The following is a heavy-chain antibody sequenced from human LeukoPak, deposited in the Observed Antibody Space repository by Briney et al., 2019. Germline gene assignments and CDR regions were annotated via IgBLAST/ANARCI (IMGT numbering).Heavy chain of an antibody. CDR3: AGETFETDYYYYYMDV. V-gene: IGHV4-38-2*02. CDR1: GYSINSGYY. Sequence: SETLSLTCTVSGYSINSGYYWGWIRQPPGKGLEWIGSIYHSGNTYYNPSLKSRVTISVDTSKNQFSLKLSSVTAADTAVYYCAGETFETDYYYYYMDVWGKGTTVTISS. J-gene: IGHJ6*03. CDR2: IYHSGNT. D-gene: IGHD1-14*01.